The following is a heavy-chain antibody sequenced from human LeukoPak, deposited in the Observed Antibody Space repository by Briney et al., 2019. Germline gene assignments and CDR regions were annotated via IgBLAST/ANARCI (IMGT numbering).Heavy chain of an antibody. V-gene: IGHV1-69*05. D-gene: IGHD3-22*01. CDR2: IIPIFGTA. CDR3: ARDQNYCDSSGNAFDI. J-gene: IGHJ3*02. CDR1: GGTFSSYA. Sequence: SVKVSCKASGGTFSSYAISWVRQAPGQGLEWMGRIIPIFGTANYAQRFQGRVTITTDESTSTAYMELSSLRSEDTAVYYYARDQNYCDSSGNAFDIWGQGTMVTVSS.